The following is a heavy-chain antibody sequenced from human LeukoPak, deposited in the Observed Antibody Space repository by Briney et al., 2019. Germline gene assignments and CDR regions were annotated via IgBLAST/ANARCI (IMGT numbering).Heavy chain of an antibody. V-gene: IGHV4-39*07. CDR1: GGSISSSSYY. CDR3: ARDRLSLGAFDI. CDR2: IYHSEST. D-gene: IGHD7-27*01. Sequence: SETLSLTCTVSGGSISSSSYYWGWIRQPPGKGLEWIGSIYHSESTYYNPSLKSRVTISLDTSKNQFSLRLSSLTAADTAVYYCARDRLSLGAFDIWGQGTVVTVSS. J-gene: IGHJ3*02.